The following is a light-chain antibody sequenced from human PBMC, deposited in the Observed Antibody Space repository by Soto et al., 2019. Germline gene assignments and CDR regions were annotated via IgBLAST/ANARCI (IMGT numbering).Light chain of an antibody. V-gene: IGKV1-39*01. Sequence: DIQMTPSPSSLSASVGDRVTITCRASQSISSYLNWYQQKPGKAPKLLIYAASSLQSGVPSRFSGSRSGTDFTLTISSLQPEDFATYYCQQSYSTLSYTFGQGTKLEIK. CDR3: QQSYSTLSYT. CDR2: AAS. J-gene: IGKJ2*01. CDR1: QSISSY.